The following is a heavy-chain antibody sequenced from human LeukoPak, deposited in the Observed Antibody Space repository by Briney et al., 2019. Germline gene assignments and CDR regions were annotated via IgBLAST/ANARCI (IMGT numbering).Heavy chain of an antibody. V-gene: IGHV4-30-2*01. CDR2: IYHSGST. CDR3: ARGQSVVGATTYFNY. CDR1: GGSISSGGYY. J-gene: IGHJ4*02. Sequence: SETLSLTCTVSGGSISSGGYYWSWIRQPPGKGLEWIGYIYHSGSTYYNPSLKSRVTISVDRSKNQFSLKLSSVTAADTAVYYCARGQSVVGATTYFNYWGQGTLVTVSS. D-gene: IGHD1-26*01.